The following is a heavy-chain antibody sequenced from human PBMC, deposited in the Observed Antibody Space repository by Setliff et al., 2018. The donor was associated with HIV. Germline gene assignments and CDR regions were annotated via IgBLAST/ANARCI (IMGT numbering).Heavy chain of an antibody. CDR1: GFTFSSYG. CDR3: ARLWTPGLAFDL. J-gene: IGHJ3*01. D-gene: IGHD3-3*01. V-gene: IGHV3-7*01. Sequence: GGSLRLSCAASGFTFSSYGLSWVRQAPGKGLECVANIKQDGSEKNYVDFVKGRFTISRDNAKNSLYLQMNSLRPEDTAVYYCARLWTPGLAFDLWGQGTKVTVSS. CDR2: IKQDGSEK.